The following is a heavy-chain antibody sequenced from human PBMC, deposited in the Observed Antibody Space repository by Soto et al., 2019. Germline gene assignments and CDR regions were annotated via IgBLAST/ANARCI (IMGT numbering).Heavy chain of an antibody. CDR2: IYYSGST. J-gene: IGHJ6*02. CDR1: GGSSSSGGYC. D-gene: IGHD2-15*01. Sequence: SETLPLTWTVSGGSSSSGGYCWSWIRQHPGKGLEWIGYIYYSGSTYYNPSLKSRVTISVDTSKNQFSLKLSSVTAADTAVYYCARGRGYCSGGSCSLPKYYYYYYGMDVWGQGITVTVSS. V-gene: IGHV4-31*02. CDR3: ARGRGYCSGGSCSLPKYYYYYYGMDV.